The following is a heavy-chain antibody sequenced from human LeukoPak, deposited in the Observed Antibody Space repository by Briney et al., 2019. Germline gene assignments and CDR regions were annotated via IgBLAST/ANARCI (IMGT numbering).Heavy chain of an antibody. CDR3: AKDGPTDGYNSAFDY. CDR1: GFTFSSYG. CDR2: ISYDGSNK. D-gene: IGHD5-24*01. V-gene: IGHV3-30*18. Sequence: GGSLGLSCAASGFTFSSYGMHWVRQAPGKGLEWVAVISYDGSNKYYADSVKGRFTISRDNSKNTLYLQMNSLRAEDTAVYYCAKDGPTDGYNSAFDYWGQGTLVTVSS. J-gene: IGHJ4*02.